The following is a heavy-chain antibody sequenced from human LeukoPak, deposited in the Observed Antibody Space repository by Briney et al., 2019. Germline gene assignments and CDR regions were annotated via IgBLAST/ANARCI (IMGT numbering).Heavy chain of an antibody. CDR3: ARGVGATPAFFDY. CDR1: GFTFSSYT. D-gene: IGHD1-26*01. V-gene: IGHV3-21*01. J-gene: IGHJ4*02. Sequence: GGSLRLSCAASGFTFSSYTINWVRQAPGKGLEWVSSISSRSSYIYYADSMKGRITVSRDNAKNSLYLQMNSLRAEDAAVYYCARGVGATPAFFDYWGQGTLVTVSS. CDR2: ISSRSSYI.